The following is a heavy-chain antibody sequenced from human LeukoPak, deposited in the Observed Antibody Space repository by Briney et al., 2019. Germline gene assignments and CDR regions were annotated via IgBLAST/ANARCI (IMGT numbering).Heavy chain of an antibody. Sequence: GGSLRLSRAASGFTVSSNYMSWVRQAPGKGLEWVSAISGSGGSTYYADSVKGRFTISRDNSKNTLYLQMNSLRAEDTAVYYCATVTRGVIIYYWGQGTLVNVSP. V-gene: IGHV3-23*01. CDR1: GFTVSSNY. CDR2: ISGSGGST. J-gene: IGHJ4*02. CDR3: ATVTRGVIIYY. D-gene: IGHD3-10*01.